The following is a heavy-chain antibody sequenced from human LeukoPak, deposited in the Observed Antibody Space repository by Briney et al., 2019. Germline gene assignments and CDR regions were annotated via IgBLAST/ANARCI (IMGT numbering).Heavy chain of an antibody. CDR3: ARGPRYFDWLLPDY. D-gene: IGHD3-9*01. CDR2: INPNSGGT. CDR1: GYTFTDYY. V-gene: IGHV1-2*02. J-gene: IGHJ4*02. Sequence: ASVKVSCKASGYTFTDYYMHWVRQAPGQGLEWMGWINPNSGGTNYAQKFQGRVTMTRDTSTSTAYMDLSSLRSDDTAVYYCARGPRYFDWLLPDYWGQGPLVTVSS.